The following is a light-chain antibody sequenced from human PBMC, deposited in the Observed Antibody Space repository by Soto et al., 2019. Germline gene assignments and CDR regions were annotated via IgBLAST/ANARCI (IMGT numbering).Light chain of an antibody. CDR1: QGVSRN. CDR2: GAS. V-gene: IGKV3-11*01. CDR3: QQRSNWPPIT. Sequence: EIVSTQSPARLSVSQVERATLSCRASQGVSRNLAWYQQTPGQAPRLLIYGASRRATSFPARFSGSGSGTDFTLTISSLEPEDAAVYYCQQRSNWPPITFGQGTRLEI. J-gene: IGKJ5*01.